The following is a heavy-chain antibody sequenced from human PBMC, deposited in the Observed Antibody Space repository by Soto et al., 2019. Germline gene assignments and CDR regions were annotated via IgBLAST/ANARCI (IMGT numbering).Heavy chain of an antibody. V-gene: IGHV3-23*01. CDR1: GFTFSSYA. Sequence: EVQLLESGGGLVQPGGSLRLSCAASGFTFSSYAMSWVRQAPGKGLEWVAAISGSGGSTYYADSVKGRFTISSDNSKNTLYLQMYSLRAEDTAVYYCAKGCREWLSIRDGVDVWGPGTTVTVSS. J-gene: IGHJ6*02. CDR3: AKGCREWLSIRDGVDV. D-gene: IGHD3-3*01. CDR2: ISGSGGST.